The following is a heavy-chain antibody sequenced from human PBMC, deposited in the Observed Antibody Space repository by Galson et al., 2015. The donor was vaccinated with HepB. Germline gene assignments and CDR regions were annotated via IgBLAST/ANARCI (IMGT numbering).Heavy chain of an antibody. Sequence: SLRLSCAASGFTFSSYGMHWVRQAPGKGLEWVAVISYDGSNKYYADSVKGRFTISRDNSKNTLYLQMNSLRAEDTAVYYCAKGPSYYYGSGSYSLLDYWGQGTLVTVSS. V-gene: IGHV3-30*18. CDR2: ISYDGSNK. D-gene: IGHD3-10*01. CDR3: AKGPSYYYGSGSYSLLDY. J-gene: IGHJ4*02. CDR1: GFTFSSYG.